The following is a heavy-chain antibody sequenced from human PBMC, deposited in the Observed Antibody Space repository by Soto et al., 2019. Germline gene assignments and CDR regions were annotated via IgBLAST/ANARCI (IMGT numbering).Heavy chain of an antibody. CDR2: ISYDGSNK. D-gene: IGHD1-26*01. J-gene: IGHJ4*02. CDR1: VFTFSSYA. Sequence: QVQLVESGGGVVQPGRSLRLYCAASVFTFSSYAMHWVRQAPGKGLEWVAVISYDGSNKYYADSVKGRFTISRDNSKNTLYLQMNSLRAEDTAVYYCAREPLDSGDEKGCFDYWGQGTLVTVSS. CDR3: AREPLDSGDEKGCFDY. V-gene: IGHV3-30-3*01.